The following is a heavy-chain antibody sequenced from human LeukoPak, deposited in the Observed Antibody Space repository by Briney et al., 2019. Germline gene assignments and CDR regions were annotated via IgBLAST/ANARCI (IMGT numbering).Heavy chain of an antibody. CDR2: INPNSGGT. V-gene: IGHV1-2*06. CDR1: GDTFTGYY. CDR3: ARDLKFRGVIVPPGY. D-gene: IGHD3-16*02. J-gene: IGHJ4*02. Sequence: GASGKVSCKASGDTFTGYYMHWVRQAPGQGLEWMGRINPNSGGTNYAQKFQGRVTMTRDTSISTAYMELSRLRSDDTAVYYCARDLKFRGVIVPPGYWGQGTLVTVSS.